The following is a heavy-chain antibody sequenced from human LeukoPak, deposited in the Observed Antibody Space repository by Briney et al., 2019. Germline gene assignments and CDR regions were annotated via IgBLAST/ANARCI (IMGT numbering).Heavy chain of an antibody. V-gene: IGHV4-59*11. CDR2: IYYSGST. Sequence: SETLSLTCTVSGGSISSHYWSWIRQPPGKGLEWIGYIYYSGSTNYNPSLKSRVTISVDTSKNQSSLKLSSVTAADTAVYYCARGGYYYDSSGYYYSEGLDYWGQGTLVTVSS. D-gene: IGHD3-22*01. CDR3: ARGGYYYDSSGYYYSEGLDY. CDR1: GGSISSHY. J-gene: IGHJ4*02.